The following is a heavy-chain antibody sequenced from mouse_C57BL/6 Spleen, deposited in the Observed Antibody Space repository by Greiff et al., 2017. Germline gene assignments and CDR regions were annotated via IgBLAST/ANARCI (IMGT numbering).Heavy chain of an antibody. CDR1: GYTFNDYY. Sequence: EVQLQQSGPELVKPGASVKISCKASGYTFNDYYMNWVKQSHGKSLEWIGDLNPNNGGTSYNQKYKGKATLTVDKSSSTAYMELRILTSEDSAVYYWSRPFTTVDCVDYWGQGTTLTVSS. CDR3: SRPFTTVDCVDY. CDR2: LNPNNGGT. J-gene: IGHJ2*01. V-gene: IGHV1-26*01. D-gene: IGHD1-1*01.